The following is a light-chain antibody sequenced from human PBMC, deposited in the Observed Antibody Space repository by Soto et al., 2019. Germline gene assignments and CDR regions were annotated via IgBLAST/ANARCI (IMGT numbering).Light chain of an antibody. Sequence: QSALTQPPSASGSPGQSVTISCTGTSSGVGAYNYVSWFQQHPGKAPKLMIHEVSKRPSGVPDRFSGSKSGNTASLTVSGLQAEDEADYYCSSYAGATRWVFGTGTKVTVL. J-gene: IGLJ1*01. V-gene: IGLV2-8*01. CDR1: SSGVGAYNY. CDR3: SSYAGATRWV. CDR2: EVS.